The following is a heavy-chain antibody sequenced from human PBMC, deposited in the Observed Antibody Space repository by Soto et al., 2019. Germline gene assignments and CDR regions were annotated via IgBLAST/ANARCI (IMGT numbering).Heavy chain of an antibody. J-gene: IGHJ4*02. CDR1: GYTFTSYG. V-gene: IGHV1-18*01. Sequence: ASVKVSCKASGYTFTSYGISWVRQAPGQGLEWMGWISAYNGNTNYAQKLQGRVTMTRDTSASTAYMELSSLRSEDTAVYYCARAGVGATPNDYWGQGTLVTVSS. CDR2: ISAYNGNT. CDR3: ARAGVGATPNDY. D-gene: IGHD1-26*01.